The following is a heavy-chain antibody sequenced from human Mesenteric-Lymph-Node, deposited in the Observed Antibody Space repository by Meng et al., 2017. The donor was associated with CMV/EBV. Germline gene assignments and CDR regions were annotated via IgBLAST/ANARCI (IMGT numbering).Heavy chain of an antibody. CDR1: GDSISSFSH. CDR2: VHYTGST. CDR3: ARPFPSWQSPRLDPFGA. D-gene: IGHD6-19*01. V-gene: IGHV4-39*01. Sequence: QVQVREPGPGKVNPSETLSPPCTVSGDSISSFSHWGWIRQPPGRGLEWIGSVHYTGSTYYSPSLKSRVTVSVDTSKNQFSLRLTSVTAADTAVYYCARPFPSWQSPRLDPFGAWGQGTLVTVSS. J-gene: IGHJ5*02.